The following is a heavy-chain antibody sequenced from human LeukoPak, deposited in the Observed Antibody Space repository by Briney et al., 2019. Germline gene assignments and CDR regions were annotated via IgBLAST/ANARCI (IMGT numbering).Heavy chain of an antibody. V-gene: IGHV6-1*01. CDR1: GDSVSSNSAS. CDR3: SRGSAFDI. J-gene: IGHJ3*02. CDR2: TYYRSKWYN. Sequence: SQTLSLTCGISGDSVSSNSASWNWIRQSPSRGLEWLGGTYYRSKWYNDYAESVKSRIIINPDTSKNQFSLQLNSVTPEDTAVYYCSRGSAFDIWGHGTMVTVSS.